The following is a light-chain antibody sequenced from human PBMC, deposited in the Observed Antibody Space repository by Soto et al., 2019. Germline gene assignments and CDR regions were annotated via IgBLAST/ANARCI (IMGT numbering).Light chain of an antibody. V-gene: IGLV2-8*01. J-gene: IGLJ1*01. CDR3: SSYAGTNNYV. Sequence: ALTQPPSASGSPGQSVTISCTGTSSDVGGYNYVSWYQQHPGKAPKLMIYDVSKRPSGVPDRFSGSKSGNTASLTVSGLQAEDEADYYCSSYAGTNNYVFGTGTKVTVL. CDR1: SSDVGGYNY. CDR2: DVS.